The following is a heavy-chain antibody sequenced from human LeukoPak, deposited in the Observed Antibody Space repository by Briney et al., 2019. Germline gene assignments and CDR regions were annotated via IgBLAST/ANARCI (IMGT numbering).Heavy chain of an antibody. CDR1: GFTVSSNC. V-gene: IGHV3-30*18. CDR3: ANAREYCSGNRCYSYYYYGMDV. J-gene: IGHJ6*04. CDR2: TSHDGSKK. Sequence: PGGSLRLSCAASGFTVSSNCMSWVRQAPGKGLEWVAATSHDGSKKFYADSVKGRFTISRDNSENTLYLQMNSLRAEDTAVYYCANAREYCSGNRCYSYYYYGMDVWGKGTTVTVSS. D-gene: IGHD2-15*01.